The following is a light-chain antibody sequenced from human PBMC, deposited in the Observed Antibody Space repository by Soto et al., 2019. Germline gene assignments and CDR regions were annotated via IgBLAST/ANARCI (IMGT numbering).Light chain of an antibody. Sequence: DIVLTQSPGTLSLSPGERATLSCRSSQSVNDSHLAWYQLRPGQAPRLLIYGASTRATGIPDRFSGSGSGTEFTLAISSLQSEDFAVYYCQQYTVWPFTFGGGTKVDIK. CDR2: GAS. V-gene: IGKV3-15*01. CDR3: QQYTVWPFT. J-gene: IGKJ4*01. CDR1: QSVNDSH.